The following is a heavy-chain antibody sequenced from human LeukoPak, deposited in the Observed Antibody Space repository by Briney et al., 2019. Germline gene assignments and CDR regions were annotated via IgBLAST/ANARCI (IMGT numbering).Heavy chain of an antibody. Sequence: PGGSLRLSCVASGFTFSSYWMHWVRQAPGKGLVWVSRINSDGSSTSYADSVKGRFTISRDNSKNTLYLQMNSLRAEDTAVYYCAKELIQLWFNDAFDIWGQGTMVTVSS. CDR1: GFTFSSYW. J-gene: IGHJ3*02. CDR2: INSDGSST. D-gene: IGHD5-18*01. V-gene: IGHV3-74*01. CDR3: AKELIQLWFNDAFDI.